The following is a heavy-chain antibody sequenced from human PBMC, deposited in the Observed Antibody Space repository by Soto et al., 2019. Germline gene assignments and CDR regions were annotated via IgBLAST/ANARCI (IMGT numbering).Heavy chain of an antibody. Sequence: SVTLSLTCTVSGGSISRYYWSWIRQPPGKGLEWIGYIYYSGSTNYNPSLKSRVTISVDTSKNQFSLKLSSVTAADTAVYYCARDRGDGYDYWGQGTRVTVSS. J-gene: IGHJ4*02. CDR3: ARDRGDGYDY. CDR2: IYYSGST. D-gene: IGHD3-10*01. CDR1: GGSISRYY. V-gene: IGHV4-59*01.